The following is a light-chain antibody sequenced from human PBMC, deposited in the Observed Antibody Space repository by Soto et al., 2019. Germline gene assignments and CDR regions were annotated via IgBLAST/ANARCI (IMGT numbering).Light chain of an antibody. V-gene: IGKV1D-12*01. CDR2: GAS. J-gene: IGKJ2*01. CDR3: HHATTFPHS. CDR1: QFINNW. Sequence: DIQMTQSPSSVSASVGDTVTITCRASQFINNWVAWYQQKPGKAPNVLIHGASNFQSGVLSRFSGSHFATEFTLTITSLQPEDFSTYVCHHATTFPHSFGQGTKVEIK.